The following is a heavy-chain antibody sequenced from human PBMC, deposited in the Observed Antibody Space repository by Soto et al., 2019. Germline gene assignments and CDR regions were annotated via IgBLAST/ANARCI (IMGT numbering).Heavy chain of an antibody. CDR3: ARWGYDILTGYYLGPAFDI. V-gene: IGHV4-61*01. D-gene: IGHD3-9*01. Sequence: SETLSLTCTVSGGSVSSGSYYWSWIRQPPGKGLEWIGYIYYSGSTNYNPSLKSRVTISVDTSKNQFSLKLSSVTAADTAVYYCARWGYDILTGYYLGPAFDIWGQGTMVTVSS. CDR1: GGSVSSGSYY. CDR2: IYYSGST. J-gene: IGHJ3*02.